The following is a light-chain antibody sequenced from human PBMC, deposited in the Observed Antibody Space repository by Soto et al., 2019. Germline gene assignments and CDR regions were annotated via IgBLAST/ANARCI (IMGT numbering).Light chain of an antibody. V-gene: IGLV4-69*01. Sequence: QSVLTKSPSASASLGASVNLTCTLNSGHSSFAIAWHQQQPEKGPRYLMKVNSDGSHIKGDGIPDRFSGSSSGAERYLTISSLQSEDEADYYCAAWDDNVSGWVFGGGTKLTVL. J-gene: IGLJ3*02. CDR2: VNSDGSH. CDR3: AAWDDNVSGWV. CDR1: SGHSSFA.